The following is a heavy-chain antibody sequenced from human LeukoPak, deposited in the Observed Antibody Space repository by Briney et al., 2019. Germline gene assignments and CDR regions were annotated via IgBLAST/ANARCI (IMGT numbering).Heavy chain of an antibody. D-gene: IGHD6-13*01. J-gene: IGHJ4*02. V-gene: IGHV4-34*01. CDR2: INHSGST. CDR1: GGSFSGYY. CDR3: AARGIAAAPGNY. Sequence: SETLSLTCAVYGGSFSGYYWSWIRQPPGKGLEWIGEINHSGSTNYNPPLKSRVTISVDTSKNQFSLKLSSVTAADTAVYYCAARGIAAAPGNYWGQGTLVTVSS.